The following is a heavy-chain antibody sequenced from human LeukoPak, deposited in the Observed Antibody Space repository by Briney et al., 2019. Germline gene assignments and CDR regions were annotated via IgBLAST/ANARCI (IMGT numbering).Heavy chain of an antibody. Sequence: ASVKVSCKASGYTFTSYDINWVRQATGQGLERVGWMNPNSGNTGYAQKFQGRVTMTRNTSISTAYMELSSLRSEDTAVYYCARGDRVRTNAFDIWGQGTMVTVSS. CDR3: ARGDRVRTNAFDI. J-gene: IGHJ3*02. V-gene: IGHV1-8*01. CDR2: MNPNSGNT. D-gene: IGHD3-3*01. CDR1: GYTFTSYD.